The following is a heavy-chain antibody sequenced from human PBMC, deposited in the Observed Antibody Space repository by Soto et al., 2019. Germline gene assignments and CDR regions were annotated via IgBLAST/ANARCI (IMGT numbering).Heavy chain of an antibody. J-gene: IGHJ6*02. V-gene: IGHV4-39*01. CDR1: GGSISSSSYY. CDR2: IYYSGST. Sequence: QLQLQESGPGLVKPSETLSLTCTLSGGSISSSSYYWGWIRQPPGKGLEWIGSIYYSGSTYYNPSLKSRVTISVDTSKKQFSLKLSSVTAADTAVYYCASIAARTDYYYYGMDAWGQGTTVTVSS. D-gene: IGHD6-6*01. CDR3: ASIAARTDYYYYGMDA.